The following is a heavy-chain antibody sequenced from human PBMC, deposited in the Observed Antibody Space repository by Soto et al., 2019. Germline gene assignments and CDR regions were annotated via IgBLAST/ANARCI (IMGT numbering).Heavy chain of an antibody. J-gene: IGHJ4*02. CDR1: GGSISSDY. Sequence: QVQLQESGPGLVKPSETLSLTCTVSGGSISSDYWSWIRQPPGKGLEWIGYIYYSGSTNYNPSLKRRITISVHTPRTQFPLKLSTVPAADTAVYYCARRYGGNFAYWGQGTLVTVSS. CDR3: ARRYGGNFAY. V-gene: IGHV4-59*01. CDR2: IYYSGST. D-gene: IGHD3-16*01.